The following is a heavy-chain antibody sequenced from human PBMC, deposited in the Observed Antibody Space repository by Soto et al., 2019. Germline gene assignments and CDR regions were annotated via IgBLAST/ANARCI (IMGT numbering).Heavy chain of an antibody. Sequence: SETLSLTCTVSGGSISSGGYYWSWIRQLPGKGLEWIGYIYYSGSTYYNPSLKSRVTISVDTSKNQFSLKLTSVTAADTAMYYCARGGYYFYYGMDVWGQGTTVTVSS. V-gene: IGHV4-31*03. CDR3: ARGGYYFYYGMDV. CDR1: GGSISSGGYY. J-gene: IGHJ6*02. D-gene: IGHD1-26*01. CDR2: IYYSGST.